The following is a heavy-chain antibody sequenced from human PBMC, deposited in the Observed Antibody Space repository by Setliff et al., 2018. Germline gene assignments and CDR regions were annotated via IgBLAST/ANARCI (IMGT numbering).Heavy chain of an antibody. CDR3: ARAYYYGSGSYYNGYDAFDI. CDR1: FYTFTIYF. D-gene: IGHD3-10*01. J-gene: IGHJ3*02. CDR2: SSAYNGNT. Sequence: SFNFSYNSSFYTFTIYFISFFIHAPGQGLEWMGWSSAYNGNTNYAQKLQGRVIMTTDTSTSTAYMELRSVRSDDTAVYYCARAYYYGSGSYYNGYDAFDIWGQVTMVTVSS. V-gene: IGHV1-18*01.